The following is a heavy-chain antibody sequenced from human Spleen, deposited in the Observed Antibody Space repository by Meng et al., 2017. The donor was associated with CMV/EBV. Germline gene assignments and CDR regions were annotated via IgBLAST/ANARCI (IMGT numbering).Heavy chain of an antibody. CDR1: GYTFPSYT. CDR3: ARSYLTYFDY. Sequence: NVSCKASGYTFPSYTIGWVRQAPGQGLECMGWISAYSGNTNYAQRLQDRVTMTIDTSTSTAYMELRSLRSDDTAVYYCARSYLTYFDYWGQGSLVTVSS. V-gene: IGHV1-18*01. CDR2: ISAYSGNT. J-gene: IGHJ4*02.